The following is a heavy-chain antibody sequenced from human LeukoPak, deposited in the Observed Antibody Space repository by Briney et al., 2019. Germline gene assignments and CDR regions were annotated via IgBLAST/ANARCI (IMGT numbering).Heavy chain of an antibody. CDR2: IYTSGST. V-gene: IGHV4-61*02. Sequence: SETLSLTCTVSGGSISSGSYYWSWIQQPAGKGLEWIGRIYTSGSTNYNPSLKSRVTISVDTSKNQFSLKLSSVTAADTAVYYCARDYYDSSGYYFDYWGQGTLVTVSS. CDR1: GGSISSGSYY. J-gene: IGHJ4*02. D-gene: IGHD3-22*01. CDR3: ARDYYDSSGYYFDY.